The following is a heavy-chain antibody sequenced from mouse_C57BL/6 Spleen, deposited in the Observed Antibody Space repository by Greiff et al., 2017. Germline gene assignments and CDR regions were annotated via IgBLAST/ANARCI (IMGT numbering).Heavy chain of an antibody. Sequence: QVQLKESGPELVKPGASVKISCKASGYAFSSSWMNWVKQRPGKGLEWIGRIYPGDGDTNYNGKFKGKATLTADKSSSTAYMQLSSLTSEDSAVYFCARNYYGNYDYAMDYWGQGTSVTVSS. CDR1: GYAFSSSW. CDR2: IYPGDGDT. CDR3: ARNYYGNYDYAMDY. D-gene: IGHD2-1*01. J-gene: IGHJ4*01. V-gene: IGHV1-82*01.